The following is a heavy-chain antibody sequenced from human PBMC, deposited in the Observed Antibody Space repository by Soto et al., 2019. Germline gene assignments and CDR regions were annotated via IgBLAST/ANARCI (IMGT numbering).Heavy chain of an antibody. V-gene: IGHV4-39*01. CDR2: IYYSGST. CDR3: ARLQSIAAPLDY. Sequence: SETLSLTCTVSGGSISSSSYSWGWIRQPPGKGLEWIGSIYYSGSTYYNPSLKSRVTISVDTSKNKLSLKLSSVTAADTAVYYCARLQSIAAPLDYWGQGNLVTVS. D-gene: IGHD6-6*01. J-gene: IGHJ4*02. CDR1: GGSISSSSYS.